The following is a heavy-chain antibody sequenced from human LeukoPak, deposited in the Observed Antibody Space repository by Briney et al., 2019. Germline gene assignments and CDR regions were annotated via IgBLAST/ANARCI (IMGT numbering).Heavy chain of an antibody. CDR3: ARDVNYAFDY. D-gene: IGHD3-16*01. CDR2: ISTNSGNT. V-gene: IGHV1-18*01. CDR1: GYSVTRNG. J-gene: IGHJ4*02. Sequence: ASVKVPCKPSGYSVTRNGISWVRQAPGQGLEWMGWISTNSGNTNYAQKFQDRVTLTTDTSTSTAYMELRSLRSDDTAVYYCARDVNYAFDYWGQGTLVTVSS.